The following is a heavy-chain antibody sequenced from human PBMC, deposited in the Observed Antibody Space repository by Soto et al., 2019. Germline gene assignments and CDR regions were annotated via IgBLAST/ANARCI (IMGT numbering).Heavy chain of an antibody. V-gene: IGHV3-21*01. CDR1: GFTFSSYS. D-gene: IGHD2-2*02. CDR3: ARVLVPAAIFYYYGMDV. Sequence: GGSLRLSCAASGFTFSSYSMNWVRQAPGKGLEWVSSISSSSSYIYYADPVKGRFTISRDNAKNSLYLQMNSLRAEDTAVYYCARVLVPAAIFYYYGMDVWGQGTTVTVSS. J-gene: IGHJ6*02. CDR2: ISSSSSYI.